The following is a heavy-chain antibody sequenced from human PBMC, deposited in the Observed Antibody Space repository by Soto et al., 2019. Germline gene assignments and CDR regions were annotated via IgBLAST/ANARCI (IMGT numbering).Heavy chain of an antibody. V-gene: IGHV1-69*02. J-gene: IGHJ4*02. CDR3: ARDGDDYGGNPRLRY. Sequence: QVQLVQSGAEVKKPGSSVKVSCKASGGTFSSYTISWVRQAPGQGLEWMGRIIPILGIANYAQKFQGRVTITADESTSTAYMELSSLRSEDTAVYYCARDGDDYGGNPRLRYWGQGTLVTVSS. CDR2: IIPILGIA. CDR1: GGTFSSYT. D-gene: IGHD4-17*01.